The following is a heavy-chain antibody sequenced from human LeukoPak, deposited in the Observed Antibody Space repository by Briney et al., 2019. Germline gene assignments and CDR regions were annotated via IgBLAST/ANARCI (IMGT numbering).Heavy chain of an antibody. V-gene: IGHV4-31*03. D-gene: IGHD6-13*01. J-gene: IGHJ4*02. CDR3: AREITTAGMGNFDY. Sequence: SQTLSLTCTVSGGSISSSGHYWSWIRQHPGKGLEWIGYIYYSGSAYYNPSLKSRVAISVDTSKNQFSLELSSVTAADTAPYYCAREITTAGMGNFDYWGQGTLVTVSS. CDR1: GGSISSSGHY. CDR2: IYYSGSA.